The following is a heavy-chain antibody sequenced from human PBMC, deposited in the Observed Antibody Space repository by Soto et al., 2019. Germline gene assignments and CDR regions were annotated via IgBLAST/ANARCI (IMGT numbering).Heavy chain of an antibody. D-gene: IGHD4-17*01. CDR1: GYTFTSYY. CDR3: ARARPLLDYGGKGEMDY. CDR2: INPSGGST. J-gene: IGHJ4*02. V-gene: IGHV1-46*01. Sequence: QVQLVQSGAEVKKPGASVKVSCKASGYTFTSYYMHWVRQAPGQGLEWMGIINPSGGSTSYAQKFQGRVTMTRDTSTSTVYMELSSLRSEDTAVYYCARARPLLDYGGKGEMDYWGQGTLVTVSS.